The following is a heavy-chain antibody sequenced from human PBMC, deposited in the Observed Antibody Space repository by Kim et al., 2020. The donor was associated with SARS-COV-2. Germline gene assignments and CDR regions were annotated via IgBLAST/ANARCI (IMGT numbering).Heavy chain of an antibody. CDR1: GFTFDNHA. D-gene: IGHD5-18*01. J-gene: IGHJ4*02. CDR2: ITGGGQYT. V-gene: IGHV3-23*01. Sequence: GGSLRLSCAASGFTFDNHAMAWVRRAPGEGLESITAITGGGQYTDYADSVKGHFVISRDNSKNTLYLQMDSLRADDTAVYYCARRRGDSYGDFDYWGQGTLVTVSS. CDR3: ARRRGDSYGDFDY.